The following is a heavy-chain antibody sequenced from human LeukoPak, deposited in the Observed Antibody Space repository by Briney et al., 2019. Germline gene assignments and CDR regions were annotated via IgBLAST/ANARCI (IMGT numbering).Heavy chain of an antibody. CDR1: GYSFTNYW. CDR3: ARHVNWGSGQSWLEP. Sequence: GESLKISFKASGYSFTNYWISWVRQMPGEGLEWMGRIDPSDSDTNYNPSFQGHVTMLVDKSIRTAYLHWSSLQASDTAMYYCARHVNWGSGQSWLEPWGQGPLVTVSS. J-gene: IGHJ5*02. V-gene: IGHV5-10-1*01. CDR2: IDPSDSDT. D-gene: IGHD3-10*01.